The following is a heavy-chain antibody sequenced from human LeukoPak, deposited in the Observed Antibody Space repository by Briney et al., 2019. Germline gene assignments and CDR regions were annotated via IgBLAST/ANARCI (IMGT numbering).Heavy chain of an antibody. J-gene: IGHJ4*02. V-gene: IGHV1-2*02. Sequence: GASVKVSCKASGYTFTGYYMHWVRQAPGQGLEWMGWINPNSGGTNYAQKFQGRVTMTRDTSISTAYMELSRLRSDDTAAYYCARQGYDSSGYYFDYWGQGTLVTVSS. D-gene: IGHD3-22*01. CDR2: INPNSGGT. CDR3: ARQGYDSSGYYFDY. CDR1: GYTFTGYY.